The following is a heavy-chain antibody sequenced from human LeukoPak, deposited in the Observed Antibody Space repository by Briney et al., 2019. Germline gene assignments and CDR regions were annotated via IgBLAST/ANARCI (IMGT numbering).Heavy chain of an antibody. CDR3: ARMAAMVTLDY. CDR1: GGSISSGGYY. CDR2: INHSGST. V-gene: IGHV4-39*07. Sequence: SSETLSLTCTVSGGSISSGGYYWSWIRQPPGKGLGWIGEINHSGSTNYNPSLKSRVTISVDTSKNQCSLKMRSVTAADTAVYYCARMAAMVTLDYWGRGTLVTVSS. J-gene: IGHJ4*02. D-gene: IGHD5-18*01.